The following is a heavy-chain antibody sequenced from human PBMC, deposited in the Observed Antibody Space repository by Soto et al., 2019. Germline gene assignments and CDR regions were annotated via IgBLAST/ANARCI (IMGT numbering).Heavy chain of an antibody. V-gene: IGHV5-10-1*01. J-gene: IGHJ6*04. Sequence: GESLKISCKGSGYSFTSYWISWVRQMPGKGLEWMGRIDPSDSYTNYSPSFQGHVTISADKSISTAYLQWSSLKASDTAMYYCARLLSPDIVVVPAYGMDVWGKGTKATVPS. D-gene: IGHD2-2*01. CDR3: ARLLSPDIVVVPAYGMDV. CDR2: IDPSDSYT. CDR1: GYSFTSYW.